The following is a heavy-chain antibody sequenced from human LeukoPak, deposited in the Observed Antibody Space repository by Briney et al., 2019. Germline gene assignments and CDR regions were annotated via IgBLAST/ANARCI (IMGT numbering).Heavy chain of an antibody. Sequence: SVKVSCKASGYTFTGYYMHWVRQAPAQGLEWMGWINPNSGGTNYAQKFQGRVTMTRDQSISTAYMELSRLRSDDTAVYYCARRGVVVAAGGNWFDPWGQGTLVTVSS. J-gene: IGHJ5*02. CDR1: GYTFTGYY. D-gene: IGHD2-15*01. CDR2: INPNSGGT. V-gene: IGHV1-2*02. CDR3: ARRGVVVAAGGNWFDP.